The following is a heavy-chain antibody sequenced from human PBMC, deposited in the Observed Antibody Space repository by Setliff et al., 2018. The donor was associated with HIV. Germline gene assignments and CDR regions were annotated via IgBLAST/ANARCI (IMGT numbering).Heavy chain of an antibody. J-gene: IGHJ4*02. D-gene: IGHD6-19*01. V-gene: IGHV4-39*01. CDR2: IDYSGST. CDR3: IIAYSSGWLAPMGFDS. Sequence: SETLSLTCTVSAGSIRSSTYYWAWIRQPPGKGLEWIGTIDYSGSTYYNPSLKSRAPISVDTSKNQFSRKLSSVTAADTAVYYCIIAYSSGWLAPMGFDSWGQGTLVTVSS. CDR1: AGSIRSSTYY.